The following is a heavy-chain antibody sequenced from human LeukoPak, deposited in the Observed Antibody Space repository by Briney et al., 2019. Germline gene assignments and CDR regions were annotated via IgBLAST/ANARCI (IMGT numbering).Heavy chain of an antibody. CDR3: ARGYTCGY. J-gene: IGHJ4*02. Sequence: GGSLRLSCAAPRFTFSTYWVSWVRQAPGKGLEWVANIKEDGSEINYADSVRGRFTISRDNAKNSLYLQMNSLRAEDTAVYYCARGYTCGYWGQGTLVIVSS. V-gene: IGHV3-7*04. CDR1: RFTFSTYW. CDR2: IKEDGSEI. D-gene: IGHD5-18*01.